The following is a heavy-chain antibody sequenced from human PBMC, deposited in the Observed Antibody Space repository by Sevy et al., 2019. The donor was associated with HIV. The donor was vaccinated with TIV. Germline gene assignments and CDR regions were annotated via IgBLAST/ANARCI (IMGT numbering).Heavy chain of an antibody. V-gene: IGHV1-2*02. D-gene: IGHD3-10*01. CDR1: GYRFTDHY. CDR2: VNPNGDGT. J-gene: IGHJ3*01. CDR3: ARDSAFSYYQNDAFDL. Sequence: ASVKVSCRTSGYRFTDHYIHWVRQAPGQGLEWMGWVNPNGDGTHATQKFQGRVTLTKDTSIRTAYMELKRLTSDDTAIYFCARDSAFSYYQNDAFDLWGQGTLVTVSS.